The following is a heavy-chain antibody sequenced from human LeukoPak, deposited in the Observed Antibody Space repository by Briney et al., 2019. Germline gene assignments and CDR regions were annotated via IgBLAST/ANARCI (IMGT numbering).Heavy chain of an antibody. J-gene: IGHJ4*02. V-gene: IGHV4-34*01. CDR3: ARDRTDYDILTGYHIGDYFDY. D-gene: IGHD3-9*01. Sequence: SETLSLTCAVYGGSFSGYYRSWIRQPPGKGLEWIGEINHRGSTNYNPSLKSRVTISVDTSKIQLYLKLSSVTAADTAVYYCARDRTDYDILTGYHIGDYFDYWGQGTLVTVPS. CDR1: GGSFSGYY. CDR2: INHRGST.